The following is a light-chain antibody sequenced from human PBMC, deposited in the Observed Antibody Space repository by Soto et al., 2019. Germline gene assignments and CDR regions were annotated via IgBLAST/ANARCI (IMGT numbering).Light chain of an antibody. CDR2: DAA. Sequence: ESVVTKSPDTLYVYQVERATLCCRASRVIKSNLAWYQQRPGQAPRLLIYDAATMATGVPARFSGSGSGTEFTLTISSLQSEDFAVHYCQPYNNWPPIPFGQGTLLAV. V-gene: IGKV3-15*01. CDR3: QPYNNWPPIP. J-gene: IGKJ5*01. CDR1: RVIKSN.